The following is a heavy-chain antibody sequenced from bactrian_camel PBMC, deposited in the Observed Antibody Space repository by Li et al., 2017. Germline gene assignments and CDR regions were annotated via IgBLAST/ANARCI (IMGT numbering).Heavy chain of an antibody. V-gene: IGHV3S63*01. Sequence: HVQLVESGGGSVQAGGSLRLSCAASGYTYTMAWFRLAPGKEREGVASLDSERRTLYADSVKGRFTISRDDAKNTLLLKMDSLKTEDTAVYYCAISTSVRGQGTQVTVS. J-gene: IGHJ4*01. D-gene: IGHD1*01. CDR3: AISTSV. CDR2: LDSERRT. CDR1: GYTYT.